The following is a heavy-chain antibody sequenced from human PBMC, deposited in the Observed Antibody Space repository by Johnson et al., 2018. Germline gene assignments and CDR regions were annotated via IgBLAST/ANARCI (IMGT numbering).Heavy chain of an antibody. CDR1: GGTLSSYA. D-gene: IGHD1-20*01. CDR2: IIPIFGTE. Sequence: QVQLVESGSEVKKPGSSVKVSCKASGGTLSSYANSWVRQAPGQGLEWMGGIIPIFGTENYAQKFQGRVTITADQSTSTAYMELSSLRSGDTAVDYCARGGVTGAIYYDYYGMDVWGQGTTVTVSS. J-gene: IGHJ6*02. CDR3: ARGGVTGAIYYDYYGMDV. V-gene: IGHV1-69*01.